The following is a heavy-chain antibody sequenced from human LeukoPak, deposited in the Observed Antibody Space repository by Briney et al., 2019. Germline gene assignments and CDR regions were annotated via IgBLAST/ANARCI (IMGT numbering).Heavy chain of an antibody. J-gene: IGHJ4*02. D-gene: IGHD3-16*01. V-gene: IGHV3-23*01. Sequence: AGGSLRLSCAASGFTFSSYAMSWVRQAPGKGLEWVSAISGSGGSTYYADSVKGRFTISRDNSKNTLYLQMNSLRAEDTAVYYCATQPTPYYDYVWGVFDYWGQGTLVTVSS. CDR3: ATQPTPYYDYVWGVFDY. CDR1: GFTFSSYA. CDR2: ISGSGGST.